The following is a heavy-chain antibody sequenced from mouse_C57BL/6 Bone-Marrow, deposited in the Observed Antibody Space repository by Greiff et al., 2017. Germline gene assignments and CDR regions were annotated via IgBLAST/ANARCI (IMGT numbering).Heavy chain of an antibody. CDR1: GYAFTNYL. J-gene: IGHJ3*01. CDR3: ARSRGLRRQFAY. D-gene: IGHD2-4*01. V-gene: IGHV1-54*01. Sequence: QVHVKQSGAELVRPGTSVKVSCKASGYAFTNYLIEWVKQRPGQGLEWIGVINPGSGGTNYNEKFKGKATLTADKSSSTAYMQLSSLTSEDSAVYFGARSRGLRRQFAYWGQGTLVTVSA. CDR2: INPGSGGT.